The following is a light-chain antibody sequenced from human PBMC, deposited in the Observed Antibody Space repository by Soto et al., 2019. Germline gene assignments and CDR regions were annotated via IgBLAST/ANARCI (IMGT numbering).Light chain of an antibody. CDR1: QSISSY. CDR2: AAS. CDR3: QQSYSTTWT. J-gene: IGKJ1*01. V-gene: IGKV1-39*01. Sequence: DIQMTQSPSSLSASVGDRVTITCRASQSISSYLNWYQQKPGKAPKLLIYAASSLQSGVPSRFSGSASETDFTLTISSLQPEDFATYSCQQSYSTTWTFGQGTKVDIK.